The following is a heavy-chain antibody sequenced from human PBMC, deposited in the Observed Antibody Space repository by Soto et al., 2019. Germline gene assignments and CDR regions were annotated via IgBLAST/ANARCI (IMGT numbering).Heavy chain of an antibody. CDR3: ARVHDGDYVHFQH. CDR2: IYYSGST. D-gene: IGHD4-17*01. CDR1: GGSISSGGYY. J-gene: IGHJ1*01. V-gene: IGHV4-31*03. Sequence: PSETLSLTCTVSGGSISSGGYYWSWIRQHPGKGLEWIGYIYYSGSTYYNPSLKSRVTISVDTSKNQFSLKLSSVTAADTAVYYCARVHDGDYVHFQHWGQGTLVTVSS.